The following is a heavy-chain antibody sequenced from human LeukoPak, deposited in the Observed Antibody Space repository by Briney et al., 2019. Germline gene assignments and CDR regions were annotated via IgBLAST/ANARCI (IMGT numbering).Heavy chain of an antibody. D-gene: IGHD4-17*01. Sequence: SGTLSLTCAVSGGSISSYYWSWIRQSPGKGLEWIGYLYYSGSTKYNPSLKSRVTISVDTSKNQFSLKLSSVTAADTAVYYCAIVSSAGDYVGWGQGTLVTVSS. J-gene: IGHJ4*02. CDR2: LYYSGST. V-gene: IGHV4-59*01. CDR1: GGSISSYY. CDR3: AIVSSAGDYVG.